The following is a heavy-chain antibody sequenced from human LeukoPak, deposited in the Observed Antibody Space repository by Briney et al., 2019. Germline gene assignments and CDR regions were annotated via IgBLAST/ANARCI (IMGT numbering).Heavy chain of an antibody. D-gene: IGHD3-10*01. CDR1: GGSIRSYY. CDR3: ARQSFHYGSGSYYFDY. J-gene: IGHJ4*02. V-gene: IGHV4-59*08. CDR2: IYYSGST. Sequence: SETLSLTCTVSGGSIRSYYWSWIRQPPGKGLEWIGYIYYSGSTNYNPSLKSRVTISVDTSKNQFSLKLSSVTAADTAVYYCARQSFHYGSGSYYFDYWGQGTLVTVSS.